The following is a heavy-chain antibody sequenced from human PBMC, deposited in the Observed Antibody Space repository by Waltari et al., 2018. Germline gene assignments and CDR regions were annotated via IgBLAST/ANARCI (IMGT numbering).Heavy chain of an antibody. D-gene: IGHD3-3*01. CDR2: LIPIFGTA. CDR1: GGTFSSYA. J-gene: IGHJ6*02. CDR3: ARSNYDFWSGSRDYYYYGMDV. Sequence: QVQLVQSGAEVKKPGSSVKVSCKASGGTFSSYAISWVRQAPGPGLEWMGGLIPIFGTANYAQKFQGRVTITADESTSTAYMELSSLRSEDTAVYYCARSNYDFWSGSRDYYYYGMDVWGQGTTVTVSS. V-gene: IGHV1-69*01.